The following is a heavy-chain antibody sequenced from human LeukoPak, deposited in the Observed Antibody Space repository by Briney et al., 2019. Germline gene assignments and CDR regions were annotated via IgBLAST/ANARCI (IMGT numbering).Heavy chain of an antibody. J-gene: IGHJ6*02. Sequence: SETLSLTCTVSGGSISSSSYYWGWIRQPPGKGLEWIGSIYYSGSTYYNPSLKSRVTISVDTSKNRSSLKLSSVTAADTAVYYCARYVSGSYHQYYYYGMDVWGQGTTVTVSS. CDR1: GGSISSSSYY. D-gene: IGHD3-10*01. V-gene: IGHV4-39*01. CDR3: ARYVSGSYHQYYYYGMDV. CDR2: IYYSGST.